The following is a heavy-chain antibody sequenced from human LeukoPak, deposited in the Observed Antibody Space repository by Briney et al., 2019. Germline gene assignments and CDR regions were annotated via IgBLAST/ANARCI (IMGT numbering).Heavy chain of an antibody. CDR2: ISWNSGSI. Sequence: PGRSLRLSCAASGFTFDDYAMHWVRQAPGKGLEGVSGISWNSGSINYADSVQGRFTISRDNAKNSLYLQMNSLRAEDTALYYCAKAPRGYCSGGSCYPDPFDYWGQGTLVTVSS. J-gene: IGHJ4*02. CDR1: GFTFDDYA. V-gene: IGHV3-9*01. CDR3: AKAPRGYCSGGSCYPDPFDY. D-gene: IGHD2-15*01.